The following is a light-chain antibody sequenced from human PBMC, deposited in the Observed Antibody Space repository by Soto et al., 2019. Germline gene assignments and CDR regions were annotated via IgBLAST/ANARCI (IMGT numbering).Light chain of an antibody. J-gene: IGLJ1*01. V-gene: IGLV2-8*01. Sequence: QSALTQPPSASGSPGQSVTISCTGTSSDVGGYNYVSWYQQYPGKAPRIMIYEVTKRPSGVPDRFSGSKSGNTASLTVSGLLTEDEADYYCVSYTTCASYVIGTGTKVNV. CDR2: EVT. CDR3: VSYTTCASYV. CDR1: SSDVGGYNY.